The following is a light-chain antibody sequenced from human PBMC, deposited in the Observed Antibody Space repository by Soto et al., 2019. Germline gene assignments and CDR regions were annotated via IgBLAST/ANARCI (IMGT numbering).Light chain of an antibody. Sequence: DIMMRMSLASLTISPRQQAPISCKPSLSVLASSNNKSKLAWYQQKPGQPPRLLIYGASTRESGVPDRFSGSGSGTDFTLTISSLQSEDVAIYYCQQYYRWPLTFGGGNQVE. J-gene: IGKJ4*01. CDR2: GAS. V-gene: IGKV4-1*01. CDR1: LSVLASSNNKSK. CDR3: QQYYRWPLT.